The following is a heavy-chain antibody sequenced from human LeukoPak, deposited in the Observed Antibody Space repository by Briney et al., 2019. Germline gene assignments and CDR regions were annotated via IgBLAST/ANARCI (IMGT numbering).Heavy chain of an antibody. J-gene: IGHJ3*02. CDR1: GGPISDYY. CDR2: SYYTGVT. CDR3: AGGYCSSTSCSFHAFDI. D-gene: IGHD2-2*01. Sequence: SETLSLTCTVSGGPISDYYWSWIRQPPGKGLEWIGYSYYTGVTNYNPSLKSRVSISVDTSKKQFSLNLTSVTTADTAVYYCAGGYCSSTSCSFHAFDIWGQGTMATVSS. V-gene: IGHV4-59*01.